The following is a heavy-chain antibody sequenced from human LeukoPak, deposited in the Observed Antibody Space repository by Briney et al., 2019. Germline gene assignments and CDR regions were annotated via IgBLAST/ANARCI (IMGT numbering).Heavy chain of an antibody. CDR3: LAGYYYYYMDV. CDR2: INTHGSST. CDR1: LFAFINYW. D-gene: IGHD6-13*01. V-gene: IGHV3-74*01. J-gene: IGHJ6*03. Sequence: GGSLRLSRVASLFAFINYWLHELRQPPGKGRVWVARINTHGSSTNYADSVKGRFTISRDNAKNTLYLQMTSLSAEDTAVYYALAGYYYYYMDVWGKGTTVTVSS.